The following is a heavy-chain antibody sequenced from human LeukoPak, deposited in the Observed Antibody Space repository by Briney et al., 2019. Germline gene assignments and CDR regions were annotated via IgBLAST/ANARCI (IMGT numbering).Heavy chain of an antibody. D-gene: IGHD3-22*01. CDR3: VKGSESYCDSKSDY. CDR2: ISSNGGSK. CDR1: GFTFSSYA. V-gene: IGHV3-64D*09. Sequence: PGGSLRLSCSASGFTFSSYAMHWVRQAPGKGLEYVSSISSNGGSKYYADSMKGRFTISRDNSKNTLYLQMSSLRAEDTAVYYCVKGSESYCDSKSDYRGQGTLVTVSS. J-gene: IGHJ4*02.